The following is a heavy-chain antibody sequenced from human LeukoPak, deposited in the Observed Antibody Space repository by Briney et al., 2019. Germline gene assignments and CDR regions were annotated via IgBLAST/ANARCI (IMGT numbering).Heavy chain of an antibody. CDR1: GGSISSSSYY. Sequence: SETLSLTCTVSGGSISSSSYYWGWIRQPPGKGLEWIGTIYYSGSTYYNPSLKSRVTISVDTSKNQLSLKLSSVTAADTAVYYCAKTGKYSSGWTNWFDPWGQGTLVTVSS. CDR2: IYYSGST. CDR3: AKTGKYSSGWTNWFDP. J-gene: IGHJ5*02. V-gene: IGHV4-39*01. D-gene: IGHD6-19*01.